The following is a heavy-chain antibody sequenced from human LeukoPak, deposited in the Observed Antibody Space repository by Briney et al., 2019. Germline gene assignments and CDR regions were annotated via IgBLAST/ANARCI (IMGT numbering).Heavy chain of an antibody. J-gene: IGHJ4*02. CDR1: GYTFTSYG. Sequence: ASVKVSCKASGYTFTSYGISWVRQAPGQGLECMGWFSAYNGNTNYAQKLQGRVTMTTDTSTSTAYMELRSLGSDDTAVYYCARVRGKHPGGYEFDYWGQGTLVTVSS. D-gene: IGHD5-12*01. CDR3: ARVRGKHPGGYEFDY. CDR2: FSAYNGNT. V-gene: IGHV1-18*01.